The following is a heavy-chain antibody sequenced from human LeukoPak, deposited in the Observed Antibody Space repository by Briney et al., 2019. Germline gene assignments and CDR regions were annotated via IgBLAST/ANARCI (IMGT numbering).Heavy chain of an antibody. D-gene: IGHD3-16*01. Sequence: PSETLSLTCTVSGGSISSYYWSWIRQPPGKGLEWIGYIYTSGSTNYNPSLKSRVTISVDTSKNQFSLKLSSVTAADTAVYYCARNYVGQLVYYYYYYMDVWGKGTTVTVSS. CDR2: IYTSGST. CDR3: ARNYVGQLVYYYYYYMDV. J-gene: IGHJ6*03. V-gene: IGHV4-4*09. CDR1: GGSISSYY.